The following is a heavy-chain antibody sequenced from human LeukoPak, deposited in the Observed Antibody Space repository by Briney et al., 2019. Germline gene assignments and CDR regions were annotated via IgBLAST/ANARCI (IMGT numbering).Heavy chain of an antibody. D-gene: IGHD2-15*01. CDR1: GFTVSSNY. J-gene: IGHJ4*02. Sequence: GGSLRLSCAASGFTVSSNYMSWVRQAPGKGLEWVSVIYSGGSTYYADSVKGRFTISRDNSKNTLYLQMNSLRAEDTAVYYCATLGYCSGGSCYSVGYFDCWGQGTLVTVSS. CDR3: ATLGYCSGGSCYSVGYFDC. CDR2: IYSGGST. V-gene: IGHV3-66*01.